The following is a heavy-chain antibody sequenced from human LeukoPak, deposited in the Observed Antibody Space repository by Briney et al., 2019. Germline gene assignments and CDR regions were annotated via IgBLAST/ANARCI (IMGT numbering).Heavy chain of an antibody. Sequence: GGSLRLSCAASGFIFTDYWMHWVRQAPGKELVWVARIRGDGRATTYADSVKGRFTISRDNAMNSLYLQMNSLRAEDTAVYYCARGNPGIANWGQGTLVTVSS. CDR3: ARGNPGIAN. CDR1: GFIFTDYW. J-gene: IGHJ4*02. V-gene: IGHV3-74*03. D-gene: IGHD6-13*01. CDR2: IRGDGRAT.